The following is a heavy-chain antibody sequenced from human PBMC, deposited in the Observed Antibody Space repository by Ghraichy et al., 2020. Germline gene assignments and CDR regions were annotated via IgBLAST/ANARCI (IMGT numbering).Heavy chain of an antibody. CDR3: ARLPPPVGAFDI. D-gene: IGHD1-26*01. J-gene: IGHJ3*02. CDR2: IYYSGST. Sequence: SETLSLTCTVSGGSISSSSYYWGWIRQPPGKGLEWIGSIYYSGSTYYNPSLKSRVTISVDTSKNQFSLKLSSVTAADTAVYYCARLPPPVGAFDIWGQGTMVPVSS. CDR1: GGSISSSSYY. V-gene: IGHV4-39*07.